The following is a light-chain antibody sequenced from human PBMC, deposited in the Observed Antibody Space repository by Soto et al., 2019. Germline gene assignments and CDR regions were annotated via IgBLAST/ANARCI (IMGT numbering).Light chain of an antibody. V-gene: IGKV3-20*01. CDR1: QSVSGSY. CDR2: GAS. CDR3: QQYGSSPMR. Sequence: ESVVTQSPGTLSLSPGERATLSCRASQSVSGSYLAWYQQKPGQAPKLLIYGASSRATGIPDRFTGSGSGREFTLAMRHLEPEDFAVYYCQQYGSSPMRFGQGTKGEI. J-gene: IGKJ1*01.